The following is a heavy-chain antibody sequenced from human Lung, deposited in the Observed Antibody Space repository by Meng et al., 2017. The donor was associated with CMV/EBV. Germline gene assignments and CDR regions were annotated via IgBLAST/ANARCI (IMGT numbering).Heavy chain of an antibody. D-gene: IGHD5-18*01. V-gene: IGHV3-48*03. CDR1: GFTFSSYE. CDR2: ISSSGSTI. Sequence: GESLKISCAASGFTFSSYEMNWVRQAPGKGLEWSSYISSSGSTIYYADSVKGRFTISRDYAKNSLYLQMNSLRAEDTAVYYCARQLADTLLAHYYYYGMDVWGQGTTAXVSS. CDR3: ARQLADTLLAHYYYYGMDV. J-gene: IGHJ6*02.